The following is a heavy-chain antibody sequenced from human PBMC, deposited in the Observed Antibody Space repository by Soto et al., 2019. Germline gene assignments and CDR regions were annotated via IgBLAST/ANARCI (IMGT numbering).Heavy chain of an antibody. CDR3: AKDLNILGVPYFDY. CDR1: GFTFSSYG. CDR2: ISYDGSNK. V-gene: IGHV3-30*18. J-gene: IGHJ4*02. Sequence: GGSLRLSCAASGFTFSSYGMHWVRQAPGKGLEWVAVISYDGSNKYYADSVKGRFTISRDNSKNTLYPQMNSLRAEDTAVYYCAKDLNILGVPYFDYWGQGTLVTVSS. D-gene: IGHD3-10*01.